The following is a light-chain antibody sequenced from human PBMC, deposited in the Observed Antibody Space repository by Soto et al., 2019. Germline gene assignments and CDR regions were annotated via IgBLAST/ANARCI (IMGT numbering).Light chain of an antibody. CDR3: SSFTSSSTLPYV. CDR2: EVT. Sequence: QSVLTQPASMSGSPGQSITISCTGTGSNVVGYNYVSWYQQHPGKAPKLMIYEVTNRPSGVSHRFSGSNSGNTASLTISGLQPEDEADYYCSSFTSSSTLPYVFGTGTKVTVL. J-gene: IGLJ1*01. V-gene: IGLV2-14*01. CDR1: GSNVVGYNY.